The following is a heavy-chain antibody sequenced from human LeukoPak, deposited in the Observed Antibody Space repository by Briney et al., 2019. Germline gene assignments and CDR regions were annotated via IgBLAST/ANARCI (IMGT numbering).Heavy chain of an antibody. CDR3: ARDPQNSWGLFDY. CDR1: GFSFSDYE. CDR2: ISASGNTM. J-gene: IGHJ4*02. Sequence: PGGSLKLSCAVSGFSFSDYEINWVRQAPGKGLEWVAFISASGNTMYYADSVKGRFTVSRDNAKNSLYLQMSSLRADDTAVYYCARDPQNSWGLFDYWGQETLVTVSS. V-gene: IGHV3-48*03. D-gene: IGHD4-23*01.